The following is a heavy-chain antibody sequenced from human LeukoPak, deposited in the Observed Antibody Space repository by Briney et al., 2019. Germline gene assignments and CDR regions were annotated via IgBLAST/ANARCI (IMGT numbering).Heavy chain of an antibody. CDR1: GGSFSGYS. CDR2: IFYSGST. Sequence: PSETLSLTCAVYGGSFSGYSWSWIRQPPGKGLEWIGNIFYSGSTYYGPSLKSRVTISEDTSKNQFSLKLSSVTAADTAVYYCARLGTINYFDNWGQGTLVTVSS. CDR3: ARLGTINYFDN. J-gene: IGHJ4*02. V-gene: IGHV4-34*12. D-gene: IGHD3-16*01.